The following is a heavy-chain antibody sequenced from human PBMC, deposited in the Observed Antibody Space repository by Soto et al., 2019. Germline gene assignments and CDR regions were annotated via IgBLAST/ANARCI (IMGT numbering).Heavy chain of an antibody. CDR2: IYYSGST. CDR3: ARARATVTTTYYYYYGMDV. D-gene: IGHD4-4*01. J-gene: IGHJ6*02. Sequence: SETLSLTCTVSGGSISSGGYYWSWIRQHPGKGLEWIGYIYYSGSTYYNPSLKSRVTISVDTSKNQFSLELSSVTAADTAVYYCARARATVTTTYYYYYGMDVWGQGTTVTVSS. V-gene: IGHV4-31*03. CDR1: GGSISSGGYY.